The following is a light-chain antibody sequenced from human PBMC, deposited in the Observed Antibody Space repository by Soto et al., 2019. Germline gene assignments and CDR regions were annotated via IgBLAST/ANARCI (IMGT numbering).Light chain of an antibody. V-gene: IGLV2-23*02. CDR1: SSDVGSYNL. CDR3: CSHAGSSTYV. CDR2: EVS. J-gene: IGLJ1*01. Sequence: QSVRTQPASVSGSPGQSITISCTGTSSDVGSYNLVSWYQQHPGKAPKLMIYEVSKRPSGVSNRFFGSKSGNTASLTISGLQAEDEADYYCCSHAGSSTYVFGTGTKVTVL.